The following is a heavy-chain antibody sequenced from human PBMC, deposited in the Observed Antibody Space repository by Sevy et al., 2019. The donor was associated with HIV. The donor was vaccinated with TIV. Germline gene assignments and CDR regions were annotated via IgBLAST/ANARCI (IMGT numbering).Heavy chain of an antibody. J-gene: IGHJ4*02. D-gene: IGHD3-22*01. CDR2: IYYSGST. CDR3: ARRYFYDSRGSTVFDY. V-gene: IGHV4-59*13. Sequence: SETLSLTCTVSGVSISSFYWSWIRQPPGKGPEWIGNIYYSGSTNYNPSLKSRVTISVDTSKNQFSLKLSSVTAADTAVYYCARRYFYDSRGSTVFDYWGQGTLVTVSS. CDR1: GVSISSFY.